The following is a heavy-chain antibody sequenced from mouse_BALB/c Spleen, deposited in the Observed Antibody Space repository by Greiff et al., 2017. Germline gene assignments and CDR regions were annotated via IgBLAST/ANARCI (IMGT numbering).Heavy chain of an antibody. CDR2: INPSTGYT. J-gene: IGHJ4*01. CDR1: GYTFTSYW. Sequence: VQLQQSGAELAKPGASVKMSCKASGYTFTSYWMHWVKQRPGQGLEWIGYINPSTGYTEYNQKFKDKATLTADKSSSTAYMQLSSLTSEDSAVYYCARMDVRDAMDYWGQGTSVTVSS. V-gene: IGHV1-7*01. CDR3: ARMDVRDAMDY.